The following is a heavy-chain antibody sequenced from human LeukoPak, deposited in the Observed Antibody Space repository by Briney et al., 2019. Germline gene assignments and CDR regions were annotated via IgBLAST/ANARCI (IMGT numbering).Heavy chain of an antibody. D-gene: IGHD4-23*01. CDR1: GYSISSGYF. J-gene: IGHJ6*03. CDR3: ARVGGTTTVVTNYYYYMDV. Sequence: SETLSLTCTLSGYSISSGYFWGWIRQPPGKGLEWIGEINHSGSTNYNPSLKSRVTISVDTSKNQFSLKLSSVTAADTAVYYCARVGGTTTVVTNYYYYMDVWGKGTTVTVPS. V-gene: IGHV4-38-2*02. CDR2: INHSGST.